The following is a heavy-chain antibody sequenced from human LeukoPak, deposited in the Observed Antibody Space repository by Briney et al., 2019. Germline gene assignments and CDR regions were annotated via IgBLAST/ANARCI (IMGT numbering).Heavy chain of an antibody. CDR3: AKGLAVAGHFDY. CDR1: GFTFRSCE. V-gene: IGHV3-48*03. Sequence: GGSLRLSCAASGFTFRSCELSWVRQAPAKGLEWVSYNSSSGSIIYYADSVKGRFTISRDSAKNSLYLQMNSLRAEDTAVYYCAKGLAVAGHFDYWGQGTLVTVSS. D-gene: IGHD6-19*01. CDR2: NSSSGSII. J-gene: IGHJ4*02.